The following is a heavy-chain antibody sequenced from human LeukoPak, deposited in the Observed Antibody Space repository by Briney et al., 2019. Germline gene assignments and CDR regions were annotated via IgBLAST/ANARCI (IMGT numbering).Heavy chain of an antibody. CDR2: ISVSGGST. CDR3: AKDNYYGSGSIYYYYGMDV. Sequence: GGSLRLSCAASGFTFSSYAMSWVRQAPGKGLEWVSAISVSGGSTYYADSVKGRFTISRDNSKNTLYLQMNSLRAEDTAVYYCAKDNYYGSGSIYYYYGMDVWGQGTTVTVSS. J-gene: IGHJ6*02. V-gene: IGHV3-23*01. CDR1: GFTFSSYA. D-gene: IGHD3-10*01.